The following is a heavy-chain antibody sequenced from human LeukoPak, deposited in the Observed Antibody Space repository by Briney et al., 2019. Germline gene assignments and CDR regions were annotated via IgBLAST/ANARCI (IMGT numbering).Heavy chain of an antibody. J-gene: IGHJ4*02. V-gene: IGHV4-30-4*08. CDR3: ARDYCSGGSCNFDY. D-gene: IGHD2-15*01. CDR2: IYYSGST. CDR1: GGSISSGDYY. Sequence: SETLSLTCTVSGGSISSGDYYWSWIRQPPGKGLEWIGYIYYSGSTYYNPPLKSRVTISVDTSKNQFSLKLSSVTAADTAVHYCARDYCSGGSCNFDYWGQGTLVTVSS.